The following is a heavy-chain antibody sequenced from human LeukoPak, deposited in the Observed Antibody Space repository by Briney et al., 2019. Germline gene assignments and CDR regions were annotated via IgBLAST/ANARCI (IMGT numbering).Heavy chain of an antibody. CDR2: ITPSGGT. J-gene: IGHJ4*02. Sequence: ASAKVSCKAAGYTFTSYAIHWVRQAPGQGLEWMGWITPSGGTNYPQKFQGRVAITWDTSITTAYMDLSRLTSDDTAVYYCARDRYGDGFAHLDYWGRGALVTVSS. CDR1: GYTFTSYA. CDR3: ARDRYGDGFAHLDY. D-gene: IGHD5-24*01. V-gene: IGHV1-2*02.